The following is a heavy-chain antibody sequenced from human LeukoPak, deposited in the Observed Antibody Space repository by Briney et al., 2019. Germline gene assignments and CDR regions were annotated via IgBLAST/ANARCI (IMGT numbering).Heavy chain of an antibody. V-gene: IGHV3-48*03. CDR3: AGPSIVVVDYYGMDV. D-gene: IGHD2-2*01. CDR2: ISSSGSTI. J-gene: IGHJ6*04. Sequence: GGSLRLSCAASGFTFSSYEMNWVRQAPGKGLEWVSYISSSGSTIYYADSVKGRFTISRDNAKNSLYLQMNSLRAEDTAVYYCAGPSIVVVDYYGMDVWGKGTTVTVSS. CDR1: GFTFSSYE.